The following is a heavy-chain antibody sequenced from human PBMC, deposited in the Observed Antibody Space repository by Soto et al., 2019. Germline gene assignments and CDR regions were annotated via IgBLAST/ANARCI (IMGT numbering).Heavy chain of an antibody. CDR1: GYSFTSYW. Sequence: GESLKISCKGSGYSFTSYWSGWVSQMPGKGLEWMGIIYPGDSDTRYCSSFQGQVTISADKSISTAYLQWSSLKASDTAMYYCAAHYYCSGYRGYWGQVTLITFSS. J-gene: IGHJ4*02. CDR2: IYPGDSDT. D-gene: IGHD3-22*01. CDR3: AAHYYCSGYRGY. V-gene: IGHV5-51*01.